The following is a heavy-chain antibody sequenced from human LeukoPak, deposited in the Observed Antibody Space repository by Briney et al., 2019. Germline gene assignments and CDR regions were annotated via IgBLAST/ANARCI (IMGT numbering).Heavy chain of an antibody. CDR3: TRDGGGSYPGWFDP. V-gene: IGHV3-49*03. CDR1: GFTFGEYA. D-gene: IGHD1-26*01. Sequence: PGGSLRLSCTASGFTFGEYAMSWFRQAPGKGLEWVGFIRSKAYGGTTEYAASVKGRFTISRDDSKSIAYLQMNSLKTEGTAVYYCTRDGGGSYPGWFDPWGQGTLVTVSS. CDR2: IRSKAYGGTT. J-gene: IGHJ5*02.